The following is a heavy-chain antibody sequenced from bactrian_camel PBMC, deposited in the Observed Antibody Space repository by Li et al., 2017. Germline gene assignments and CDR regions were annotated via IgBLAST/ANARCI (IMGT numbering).Heavy chain of an antibody. CDR1: GYTCSM. D-gene: IGHD2*01. J-gene: IGHJ4*01. Sequence: HVQLVESGGGSVQDGGSLRLSCGTAGYTCSMAWFRRAPGKEREGLAAIDRAGRTRYADSVKGRFTISKDNYKNTLYLQMNTLKPEDTAMYYCAARRWPCVVGDRNFLTPDEYNSWGQGTQVTVS. V-gene: IGHV3S53*01. CDR2: IDRAGRT. CDR3: AARRWPCVVGDRNFLTPDEYNS.